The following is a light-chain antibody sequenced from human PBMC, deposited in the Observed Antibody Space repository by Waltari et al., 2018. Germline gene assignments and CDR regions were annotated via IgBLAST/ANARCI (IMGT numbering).Light chain of an antibody. CDR3: QQSYSTSWT. Sequence: TQMTDAPSSLSASVGASVPIPCRASQSISSYLNWYQQKPGKAPKLLIYAATSVQSGVPSRFSGSGDGTDFTLTISSLQPEDVATYYCQQSYSTSWTFGQGTKVEIK. V-gene: IGKV1-39*01. J-gene: IGKJ1*01. CDR2: AAT. CDR1: QSISSY.